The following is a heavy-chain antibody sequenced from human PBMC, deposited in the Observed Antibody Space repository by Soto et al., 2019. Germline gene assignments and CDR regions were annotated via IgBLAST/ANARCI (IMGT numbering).Heavy chain of an antibody. Sequence: GGSLRLSCAASGFTFGNYAMHWVRQAPGKGLEWVAVTSFDGSDKYNADSVKGRFTISRDNSKNTLYLQMSSLRPEDTGVYFCARADYDILTGYYNKQRYFDYWGQGTLVTVSS. CDR1: GFTFGNYA. D-gene: IGHD3-9*01. J-gene: IGHJ4*02. CDR2: TSFDGSDK. V-gene: IGHV3-30*04. CDR3: ARADYDILTGYYNKQRYFDY.